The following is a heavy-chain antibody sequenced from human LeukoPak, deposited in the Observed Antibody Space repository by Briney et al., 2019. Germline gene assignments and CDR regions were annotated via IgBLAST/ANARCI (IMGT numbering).Heavy chain of an antibody. J-gene: IGHJ4*02. CDR3: ARGSNHMVY. D-gene: IGHD6-25*01. CDR1: GGSISGYY. Sequence: SETLSLTCTVSGGSISGYYWTWIRQPPGKGREWGGYLDDSGSTNYNSSRKRRGTISVDTSKHQFSLPLSSVTAADTAVYYCARGSNHMVYWGQGTLVTVSS. CDR2: LDDSGST. V-gene: IGHV4-59*12.